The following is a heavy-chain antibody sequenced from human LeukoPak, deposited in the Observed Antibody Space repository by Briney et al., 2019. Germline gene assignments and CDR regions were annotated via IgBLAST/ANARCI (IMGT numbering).Heavy chain of an antibody. CDR2: INPTGGST. CDR1: GYTFITYD. Sequence: ASVKVSCKASGYTFITYDISWVRQATGQGREWMGLINPTGGSTGYAQKFQGRVTMTRDMSTSTDYMELSSLRSEDTAIYYCARDNSVEDNAWWFDPWGQGTLVTVSA. J-gene: IGHJ5*02. D-gene: IGHD4-23*01. CDR3: ARDNSVEDNAWWFDP. V-gene: IGHV1-46*01.